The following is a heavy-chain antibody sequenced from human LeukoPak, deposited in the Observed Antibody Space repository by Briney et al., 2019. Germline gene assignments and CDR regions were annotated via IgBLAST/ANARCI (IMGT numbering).Heavy chain of an antibody. J-gene: IGHJ3*02. CDR1: GDSSSNTNW. V-gene: IGHV4-4*02. CDR3: ATQGLILYDSSGSDAFDI. D-gene: IGHD3-22*01. Sequence: SETLSLTCAVSGDSSSNTNWWSWVRQPPGRGLEWIGEIFHNGSTNSNPSLKSRVTISLDESKNHFSLRLTSVTAADTAMYYCATQGLILYDSSGSDAFDIWGQGTMVTVSS. CDR2: IFHNGST.